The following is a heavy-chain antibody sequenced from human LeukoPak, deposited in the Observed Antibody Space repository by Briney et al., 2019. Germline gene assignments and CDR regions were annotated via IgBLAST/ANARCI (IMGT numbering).Heavy chain of an antibody. Sequence: PGGSLRLSCAASGFTFSNAWTSWVRQAPGKGLEWVGRIKSQTDGGTTDYAAPVKGRFTISRDDSKNTLYLQMNSLKTEDTAVYYCTTGGLAYCGGDCYSSYFQHWGQGTLVSVSS. J-gene: IGHJ1*01. CDR2: IKSQTDGGTT. CDR3: TTGGLAYCGGDCYSSYFQH. V-gene: IGHV3-15*01. D-gene: IGHD2-21*02. CDR1: GFTFSNAW.